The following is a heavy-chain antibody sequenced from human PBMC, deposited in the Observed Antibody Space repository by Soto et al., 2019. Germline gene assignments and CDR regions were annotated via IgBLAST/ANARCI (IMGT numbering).Heavy chain of an antibody. CDR1: GFTFSSYA. Sequence: PGGSLRLSCAASGFTFSSYAMHWVRQAPGKGLEWVAVISYDGSNKYYADSVKGRFTISRDNSKNTLYLQMNSLRAEDTAVYYCAREPDCGGDCYPQYFQHWGQGTLVTVS. D-gene: IGHD2-21*02. CDR3: AREPDCGGDCYPQYFQH. V-gene: IGHV3-30-3*01. CDR2: ISYDGSNK. J-gene: IGHJ1*01.